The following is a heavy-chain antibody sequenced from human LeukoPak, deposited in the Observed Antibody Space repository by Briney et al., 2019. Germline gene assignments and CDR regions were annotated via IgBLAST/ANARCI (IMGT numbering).Heavy chain of an antibody. Sequence: KSSETLSLTCAVYGGSFSGYYWSWIRQPPGKGLEWISYISTTGTTIHYADSVKGRFAISRDNAKSSLYLQMNSLRDEDTAVYYCARVWQDYSGVDYWGQGTLVTVSS. J-gene: IGHJ4*02. CDR2: ISTTGTTI. V-gene: IGHV3-11*04. D-gene: IGHD2-21*01. CDR1: GGSFSGYY. CDR3: ARVWQDYSGVDY.